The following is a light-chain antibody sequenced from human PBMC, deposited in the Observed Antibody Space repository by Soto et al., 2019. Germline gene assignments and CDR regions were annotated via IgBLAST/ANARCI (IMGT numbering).Light chain of an antibody. CDR2: GAS. V-gene: IGKV3-20*01. CDR1: QSVSSSY. J-gene: IGKJ2*01. Sequence: EIVLTQSPGTLSLSPGERATLSCRASQSVSSSYLDWYQQKPGQAPRLLIYGASSMATGIPDRFSGSGSGTDFTSTISGLEPEDLAVDYCQQYGSSPYTFGQGTKLEIK. CDR3: QQYGSSPYT.